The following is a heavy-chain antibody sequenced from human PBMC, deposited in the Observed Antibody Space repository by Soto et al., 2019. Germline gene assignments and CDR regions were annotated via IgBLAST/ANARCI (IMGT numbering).Heavy chain of an antibody. Sequence: QLQLLESGPGLVKASETLSLTCNVSGGSISTSRSYCAWIRQPPGKGLEWLANIFYSGSTYYNPSLASRVTVSVDTSKNEFSLKLRSVTAADTAVYYCARQPTTGDTDLWFEPCGQGTLVTVSS. CDR1: GGSISTSRSY. CDR3: ARQPTTGDTDLWFEP. V-gene: IGHV4-39*01. D-gene: IGHD2-21*01. J-gene: IGHJ5*02. CDR2: IFYSGST.